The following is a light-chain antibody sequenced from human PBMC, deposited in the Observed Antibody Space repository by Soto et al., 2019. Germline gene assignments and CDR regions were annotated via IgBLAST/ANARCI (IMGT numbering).Light chain of an antibody. CDR2: KAS. Sequence: DIQMTQSPSTLSASVGDTVTITCWASQNINRWLAWYQQRTGKAPNLLIHKASSLEGGVPSRFSGSASGTEFTLTISSLQPDDFAAYFCLQYNVYPLTFGGGTKVEI. V-gene: IGKV1-5*03. CDR1: QNINRW. CDR3: LQYNVYPLT. J-gene: IGKJ4*01.